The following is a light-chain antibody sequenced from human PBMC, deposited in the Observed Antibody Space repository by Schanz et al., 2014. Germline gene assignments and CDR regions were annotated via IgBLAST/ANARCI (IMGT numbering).Light chain of an antibody. V-gene: IGKV3-15*01. CDR2: GAS. Sequence: EIVMTQSPATLSVSPGERATLSCRASQSVSSNLAWYQQKPGQAPRLLIYGASTRATGIPARFSGSGSGTEFTLTISSLQSEDFAVYYCQQYGSSVSYTFGQGTKLEIK. CDR3: QQYGSSVSYT. CDR1: QSVSSN. J-gene: IGKJ2*01.